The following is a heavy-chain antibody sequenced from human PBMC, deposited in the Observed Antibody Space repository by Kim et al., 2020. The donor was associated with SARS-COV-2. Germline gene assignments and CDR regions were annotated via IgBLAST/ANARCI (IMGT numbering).Heavy chain of an antibody. Sequence: AVSVKSRITINPDTSKNQFSLQLNSVTPEDTAVYYCARDHIYSTTLGLDYWGQGTLVTVSS. V-gene: IGHV6-1*01. D-gene: IGHD6-13*01. J-gene: IGHJ4*02. CDR3: ARDHIYSTTLGLDY.